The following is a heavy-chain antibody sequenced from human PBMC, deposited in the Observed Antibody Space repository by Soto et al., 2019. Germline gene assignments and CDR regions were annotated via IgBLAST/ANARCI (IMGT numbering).Heavy chain of an antibody. J-gene: IGHJ4*02. V-gene: IGHV3-23*01. CDR3: AKDGPTARYDFWSGYYTAYYFDY. CDR2: ISGSGGST. D-gene: IGHD3-3*01. CDR1: GFTFSSYA. Sequence: PGGSLRLSCAASGFTFSSYAMSWVRQAPGKGLEWVSAISGSGGSTYYADSVKGRFTISRDNSKNTLYLQMNSLRAEDTAVYYCAKDGPTARYDFWSGYYTAYYFDYWGQGTLVTVSS.